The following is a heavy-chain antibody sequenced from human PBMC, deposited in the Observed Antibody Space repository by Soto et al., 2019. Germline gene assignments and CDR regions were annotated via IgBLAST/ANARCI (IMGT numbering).Heavy chain of an antibody. CDR3: ARMTSVNDAFDI. CDR1: GYSISSGYY. V-gene: IGHV4-38-2*01. D-gene: IGHD4-17*01. CDR2: IYHSGST. Sequence: PSETLSLTCAVSGYSISSGYYWGWIRQPPGKGLEWIGSIYHSGSTYYNPSLKSRVTISVDTSKNQFSLKLSSVTAADTAVYYCARMTSVNDAFDIWGQGTMVTVSS. J-gene: IGHJ3*02.